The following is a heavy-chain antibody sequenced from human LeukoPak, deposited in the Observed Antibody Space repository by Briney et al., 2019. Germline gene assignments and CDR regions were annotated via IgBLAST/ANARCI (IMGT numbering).Heavy chain of an antibody. J-gene: IGHJ4*02. V-gene: IGHV4-59*13. CDR1: GGSISSYY. D-gene: IGHD2-15*01. CDR3: ARADSSKSGVDY. Sequence: SETLSLTCTVSGGSISSYYWSWIRQPPGKGREWMGYIYYSGSTNYNPSLKSRVTISVDTSKNQFSLKLSSVTAADTAVYYCARADSSKSGVDYWGQGTLVTVSS. CDR2: IYYSGST.